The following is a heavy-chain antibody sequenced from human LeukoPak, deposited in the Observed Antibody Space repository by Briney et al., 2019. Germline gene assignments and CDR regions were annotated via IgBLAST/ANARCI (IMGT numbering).Heavy chain of an antibody. D-gene: IGHD3-3*01. Sequence: ASVKVSCKASGYTFTSYGISWVRQAPGQGLEWMGWISAYNGNTNYAQKLQGRVTMTTDTSTRTAYMELRSLRSDDTAVYYCARDGEWIFGVAGGSNWFDPWGQGTLVTVSS. CDR2: ISAYNGNT. CDR3: ARDGEWIFGVAGGSNWFDP. CDR1: GYTFTSYG. V-gene: IGHV1-18*01. J-gene: IGHJ5*02.